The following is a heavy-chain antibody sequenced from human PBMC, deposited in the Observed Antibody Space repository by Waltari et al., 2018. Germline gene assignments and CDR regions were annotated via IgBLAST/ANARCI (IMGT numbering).Heavy chain of an antibody. J-gene: IGHJ4*02. V-gene: IGHV4-34*01. CDR3: ARGGYGGYFDY. CDR2: INHSGST. D-gene: IGHD4-17*01. Sequence: QVQLQQWGAGLLKPSETLSLTCAVYGGSFSGYYWSWIRQPPGKGLEWIGEINHSGSTNYNPSLKSRVTISVDTSKNQFSLKLSSVTAADTAVYYCARGGYGGYFDYWGQGTLVTVSS. CDR1: GGSFSGYY.